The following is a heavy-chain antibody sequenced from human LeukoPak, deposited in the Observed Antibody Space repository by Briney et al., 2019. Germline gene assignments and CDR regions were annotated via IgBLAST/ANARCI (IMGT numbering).Heavy chain of an antibody. Sequence: GGSLRLSRAASGFTLSSYTMNWVRQAPGKGLEWVSSIRSDASYTDYADLVKGRFTISRDSAKNSLYLQMNSLRAEDTAVYYCTREVSSSWYCAFDIWGQGTMVTVSS. D-gene: IGHD6-13*01. J-gene: IGHJ3*02. CDR2: IRSDASYT. CDR1: GFTLSSYT. V-gene: IGHV3-21*01. CDR3: TREVSSSWYCAFDI.